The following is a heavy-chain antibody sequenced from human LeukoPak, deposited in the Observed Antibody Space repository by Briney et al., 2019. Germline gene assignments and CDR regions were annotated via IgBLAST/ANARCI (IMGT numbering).Heavy chain of an antibody. Sequence: GGSLRLSCAASGFTFSNYAMSWVRQAPGKGLEWVGRIKSKTDGGTTDYAAPVKGRFTISRDDSKNTLYLQMNSLKTEDTAVYYCTTQRGERVRGVILYYYYYMDVWGKGTTVTVSS. V-gene: IGHV3-15*01. J-gene: IGHJ6*03. D-gene: IGHD3-10*01. CDR2: IKSKTDGGTT. CDR1: GFTFSNYA. CDR3: TTQRGERVRGVILYYYYYMDV.